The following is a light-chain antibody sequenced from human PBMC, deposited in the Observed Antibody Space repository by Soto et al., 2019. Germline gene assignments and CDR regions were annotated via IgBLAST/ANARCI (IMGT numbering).Light chain of an antibody. V-gene: IGLV1-51*01. CDR3: GTWDSSLPVSVV. Sequence: QSVVTQPPSVSAAPGEKVSISCSGGSSNIGSNYVSWYQQLPGAAPKLLIYDNNKRPSGIPDRFSGSTSGTSATLGITGLQTGDEADYYCGTWDSSLPVSVVFGGGTKVTVL. J-gene: IGLJ2*01. CDR1: SSNIGSNY. CDR2: DNN.